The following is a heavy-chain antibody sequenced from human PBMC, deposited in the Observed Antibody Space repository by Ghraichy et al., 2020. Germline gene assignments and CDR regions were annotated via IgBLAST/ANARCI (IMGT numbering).Heavy chain of an antibody. CDR2: INHSGST. J-gene: IGHJ6*02. V-gene: IGHV4-34*01. Sequence: SETLSLTCAVYGGSFSGYYWSWIRQPPGKGLEWIGEINHSGSTNYNPSLKSRVTISVDTYKNQFSLKLSSVTAADTAVYYCARGHYWFSKGSGGMDVWGQGTTVTVSS. D-gene: IGHD2-8*02. CDR3: ARGHYWFSKGSGGMDV. CDR1: GGSFSGYY.